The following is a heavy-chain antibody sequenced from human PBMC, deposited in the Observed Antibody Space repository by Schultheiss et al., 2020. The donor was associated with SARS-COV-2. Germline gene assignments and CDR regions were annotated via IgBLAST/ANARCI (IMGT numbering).Heavy chain of an antibody. CDR2: IYYSGST. CDR1: GGSFSGYY. J-gene: IGHJ6*03. V-gene: IGHV4-59*12. Sequence: SETLSLTCAVYGGSFSGYYWTWIRQPPGKGLEWIGYIYYSGSTNYNPSLKSRVTISVDTSKNQFSLKLSSVTAADTAVYYCARDGGSGSYYIDYYYYMDVWGKGTTVTVSS. CDR3: ARDGGSGSYYIDYYYYMDV. D-gene: IGHD1-26*01.